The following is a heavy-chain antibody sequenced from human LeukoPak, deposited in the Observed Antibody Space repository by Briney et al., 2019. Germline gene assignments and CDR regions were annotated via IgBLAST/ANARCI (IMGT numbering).Heavy chain of an antibody. V-gene: IGHV3-23*01. D-gene: IGHD6-19*01. CDR3: GPSGIAVAGSPKYFQH. CDR1: GFTLSSYA. CDR2: KCQC. Sequence: PGGSLRLSCAASGFTLSSYAMSWVRQGPGKGLEWVSAKCQCHADSVKGRFTISRDNAKNSLYLQMNSLRAEDTALYAKGPSGIAVAGSPKYFQHWGQGTLVTVSS. J-gene: IGHJ1*01.